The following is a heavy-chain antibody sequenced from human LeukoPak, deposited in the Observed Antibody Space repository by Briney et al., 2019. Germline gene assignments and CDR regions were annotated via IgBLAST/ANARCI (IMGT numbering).Heavy chain of an antibody. D-gene: IGHD3-3*01. V-gene: IGHV3-7*01. J-gene: IGHJ4*02. CDR2: IKQDGSEK. Sequence: PGGPLRLSCAASGFTFSNYWMSWVRQAPGKGLEWVANIKQDGSEKYYADSVKGRFTISRDNAKNSLYLQMNSLRAEDTAVYYCARDPTIFGVVIVPDYWGQGTLVTVSS. CDR3: ARDPTIFGVVIVPDY. CDR1: GFTFSNYW.